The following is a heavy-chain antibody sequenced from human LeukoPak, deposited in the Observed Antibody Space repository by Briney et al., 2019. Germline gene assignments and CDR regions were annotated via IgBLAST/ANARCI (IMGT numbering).Heavy chain of an antibody. J-gene: IGHJ4*02. V-gene: IGHV3-11*06. CDR1: GFTFSAYD. D-gene: IGHD4-17*01. CDR2: ITGSGTDI. CDR3: ARDQDYGFTY. Sequence: PGGSLRLSCAASGFTFSAYDMSWVRQAPGKGPEWISWITGSGTDIIYADSVKGRFTISRDNAKNSLYMQMNSLRAEDTAVYYCARDQDYGFTYWGQGTLVTVSS.